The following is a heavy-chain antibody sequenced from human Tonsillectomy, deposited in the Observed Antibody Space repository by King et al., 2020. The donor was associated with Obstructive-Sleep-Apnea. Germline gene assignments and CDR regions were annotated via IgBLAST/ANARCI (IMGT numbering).Heavy chain of an antibody. Sequence: LQLQESGPGLVKPSETLALTCTVSGGSLSSNSYYWCWIRPPPGQELEWIGTVYYSGSTYCKPSLKTRVTMSVDTSKNQFYLVLRAVTAADTAVYYCARPSGYFGYFDYWGQGIQVTVSS. CDR2: VYYSGST. CDR1: GGSLSSNSYY. CDR3: ARPSGYFGYFDY. J-gene: IGHJ4*02. D-gene: IGHD3-22*01. V-gene: IGHV4-39*01.